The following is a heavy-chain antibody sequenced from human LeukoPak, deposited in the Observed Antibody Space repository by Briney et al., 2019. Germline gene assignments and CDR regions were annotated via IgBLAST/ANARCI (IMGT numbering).Heavy chain of an antibody. CDR1: GFTFSSYS. CDR3: ARGTIYCSGGSCKYYFDY. V-gene: IGHV3-21*01. Sequence: GGSLRLSCAASGFTFSSYSMNWVRQAPGKGLEWVSSISSSSSYIYYADSVKGRFTVSRDNAKNSLYLQMNSLRAEDTAVYYCARGTIYCSGGSCKYYFDYWGQGTLVTVSS. D-gene: IGHD2-15*01. J-gene: IGHJ4*02. CDR2: ISSSSSYI.